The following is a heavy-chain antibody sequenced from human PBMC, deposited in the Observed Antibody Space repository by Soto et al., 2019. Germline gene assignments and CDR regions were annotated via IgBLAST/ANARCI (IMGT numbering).Heavy chain of an antibody. CDR2: ISSSSSYI. V-gene: IGHV3-21*01. CDR1: GFTFSSYS. CDR3: AREGQNKLDAFDI. J-gene: IGHJ3*02. Sequence: EVQLVESGGGLVKPGGSLRLSCAASGFTFSSYSMNWVRQAPGKGLEWVSSISSSSSYIYYADSVKGRFTISRDNAKNSLYLQMNSLRAEDTAVYYCAREGQNKLDAFDIWGQGTMVTVSS.